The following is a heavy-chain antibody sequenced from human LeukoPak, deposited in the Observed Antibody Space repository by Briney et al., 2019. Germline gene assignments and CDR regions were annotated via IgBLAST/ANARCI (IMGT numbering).Heavy chain of an antibody. J-gene: IGHJ6*03. Sequence: QPGGSLRLSCAASGFTFSSYGMHWVRQAPGKGLEWVAVIWYDGSNKYYADSVKGRFTISRDNSKNTLYLQRNRLRAEDTAVYYCARDPYYDFWSGYYLRYYYYYYMDVWGKGTTVTVSS. CDR3: ARDPYYDFWSGYYLRYYYYYYMDV. CDR2: IWYDGSNK. CDR1: GFTFSSYG. D-gene: IGHD3-3*01. V-gene: IGHV3-33*01.